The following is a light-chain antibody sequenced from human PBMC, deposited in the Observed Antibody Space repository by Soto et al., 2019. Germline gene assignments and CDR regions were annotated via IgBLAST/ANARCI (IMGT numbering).Light chain of an antibody. CDR3: FSHRSGDSHV. CDR1: GSDIGAYNY. J-gene: IGLJ1*01. V-gene: IGLV2-14*01. Sequence: QSVLTQPASASGSPGQSITISCTGTGSDIGAYNYVSWYQQYPGKAPKLMIYGVTNRPSGVSNRFSGSKTGNTASLTISGLQAEDEADYYCFSHRSGDSHVFGTGTKVTV. CDR2: GVT.